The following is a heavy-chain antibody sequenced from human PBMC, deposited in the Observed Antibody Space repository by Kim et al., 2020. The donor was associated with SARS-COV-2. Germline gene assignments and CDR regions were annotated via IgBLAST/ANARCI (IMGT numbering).Heavy chain of an antibody. CDR3: AKHGGSGSYYIKSNGFYYYYGMDV. CDR1: GFTFSSYA. Sequence: GGSLRLSCAASGFTFSSYAMSWVRQAPGKGLEWVSAISGSGGSTYYADSVKGRFTISRDNSKNTLYLQMNSLRAEDTAVYYCAKHGGSGSYYIKSNGFYYYYGMDVWGQGTTVTVSS. J-gene: IGHJ6*02. CDR2: ISGSGGST. D-gene: IGHD3-10*01. V-gene: IGHV3-23*01.